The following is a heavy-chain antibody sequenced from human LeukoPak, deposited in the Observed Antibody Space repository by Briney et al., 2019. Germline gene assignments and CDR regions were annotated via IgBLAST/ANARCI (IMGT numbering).Heavy chain of an antibody. Sequence: GGSLRLSCAASGFTFSSYATSWVRQAPGKGLEWVSAISGSGGSTYYADSVKGRFTISRDNSKNTLYLQMNSLRAEDTAVYYCAKGSPYYDFWSGYYVAYYFDYWGQGTLVTVSS. CDR3: AKGSPYYDFWSGYYVAYYFDY. D-gene: IGHD3-3*01. J-gene: IGHJ4*02. V-gene: IGHV3-23*01. CDR1: GFTFSSYA. CDR2: ISGSGGST.